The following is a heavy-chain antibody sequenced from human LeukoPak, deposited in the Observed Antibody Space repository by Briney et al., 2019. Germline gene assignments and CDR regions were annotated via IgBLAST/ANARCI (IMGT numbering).Heavy chain of an antibody. D-gene: IGHD3-3*01. V-gene: IGHV3-74*01. CDR2: INSDGITT. CDR1: GFTFSSYL. CDR3: ARGSGYAVLDY. Sequence: PGGSLRLSCAASGFTFSSYLMHWVRQAPGKGLVWVSRINSDGITTFYADSVKGRFTISRDNAKNTLYLQMNSLSAEDTAVYFCARGSGYAVLDYWGQGTLVTVSS. J-gene: IGHJ4*02.